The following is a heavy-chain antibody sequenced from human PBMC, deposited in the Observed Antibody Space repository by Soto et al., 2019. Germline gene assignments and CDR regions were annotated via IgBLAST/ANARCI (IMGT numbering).Heavy chain of an antibody. D-gene: IGHD3-16*02. CDR1: GFTVSSNY. J-gene: IGHJ6*03. CDR3: ARELSSDYYYYSMNV. CDR2: IYSGGST. V-gene: IGHV3-66*01. Sequence: EVQLVESGGGLVQPGGSLRLSCAASGFTVSSNYMSWVRQAPGKGLEWVSVIYSGGSTYYADSVKGRFTISRDNSKNTLYLHMTSLRAEDTAVYYGARELSSDYYYYSMNVWGKGTTVTVSS.